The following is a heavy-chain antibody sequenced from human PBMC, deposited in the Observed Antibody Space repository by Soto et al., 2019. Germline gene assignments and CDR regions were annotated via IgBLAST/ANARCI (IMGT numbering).Heavy chain of an antibody. CDR1: GFTFSSYA. Sequence: PGGSLRLSCAASGFTFSSYAMSWVRQSPGKGLEWVSAISGSGGSTYYADSVKGRFTISRDNSKNTLYLQMNSLRAEDTAVYYSAKGVSDFWSGYLTYWGQGTLVTVS. D-gene: IGHD3-3*01. V-gene: IGHV3-23*01. CDR2: ISGSGGST. J-gene: IGHJ4*02. CDR3: AKGVSDFWSGYLTY.